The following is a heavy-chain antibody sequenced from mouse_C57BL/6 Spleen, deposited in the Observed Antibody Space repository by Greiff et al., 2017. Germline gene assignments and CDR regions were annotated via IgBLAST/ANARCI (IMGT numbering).Heavy chain of an antibody. D-gene: IGHD1-1*01. J-gene: IGHJ3*01. Sequence: EVQRVESGGGLVKPGGSLKLSCAASGFTFSDYGMHWVRQAPEKGLEWVAYISSGSSTIYYADTVKGRLTSSGDNAKNTLFLQMTSLRSEDTSMFYCAGELRAYWGQGTLVTVSA. CDR3: AGELRAY. V-gene: IGHV5-17*01. CDR1: GFTFSDYG. CDR2: ISSGSSTI.